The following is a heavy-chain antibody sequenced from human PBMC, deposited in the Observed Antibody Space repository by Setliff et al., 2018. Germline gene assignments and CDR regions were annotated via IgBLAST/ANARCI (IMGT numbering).Heavy chain of an antibody. CDR2: MNPNNGNT. CDR3: ATKRLYYNFWSGYSSADAFDI. Sequence: ASVKVSCKASGYTFINYEINWVRQATGQGLEWMGGMNPNNGNTHYAQKFRGRVTITSDRSVSTAYMELSSLRSEDTAVYYCATKRLYYNFWSGYSSADAFDIWGQGTMVTVSS. D-gene: IGHD3-3*01. V-gene: IGHV1-8*03. CDR1: GYTFINYE. J-gene: IGHJ3*02.